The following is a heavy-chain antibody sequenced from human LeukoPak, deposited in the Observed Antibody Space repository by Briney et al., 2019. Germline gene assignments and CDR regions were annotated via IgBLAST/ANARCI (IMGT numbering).Heavy chain of an antibody. CDR3: ARDRKGSGFDI. CDR1: GFTFSAYA. CDR2: MLYDGSNK. V-gene: IGHV3-30-3*01. D-gene: IGHD2-15*01. J-gene: IGHJ3*02. Sequence: PGGSLRLSCAASGFTFSAYAMHWVRQAPGKGLEWVAVMLYDGSNKYYADSVRGRFTISRDNSRSTLYLQMNSLRAEDTALYYCARDRKGSGFDIWGQGTTVTVSS.